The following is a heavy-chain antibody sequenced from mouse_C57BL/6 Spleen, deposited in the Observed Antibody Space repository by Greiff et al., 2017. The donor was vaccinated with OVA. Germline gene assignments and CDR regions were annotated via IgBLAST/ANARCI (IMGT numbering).Heavy chain of an antibody. CDR3: ARGYGNYEGGYFDY. CDR1: GYTFTDYY. Sequence: QVQLQQSGAELVRPGASVKLSCKASGYTFTDYYINWVKQRPGQGLEWIARIYPGSGNTYYNEKFKGKATLTAEKSSSTAYMQLSSLTSEDSAVYFCARGYGNYEGGYFDYWGQGTTLTVSS. D-gene: IGHD2-10*02. J-gene: IGHJ2*01. CDR2: IYPGSGNT. V-gene: IGHV1-76*01.